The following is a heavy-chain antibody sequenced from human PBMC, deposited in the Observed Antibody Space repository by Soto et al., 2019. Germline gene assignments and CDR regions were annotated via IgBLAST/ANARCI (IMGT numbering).Heavy chain of an antibody. V-gene: IGHV2-26*01. CDR1: GFSLSNARMG. D-gene: IGHD2-21*02. CDR3: AIVVVTALNWYFDL. Sequence: QVTLKESGPVLVKPTETLTLTCTVSGFSLSNARMGVSWIRQPPGKALEWLANIFSNDEKSLSTSLKSRLTISKDTTKSQVVLTMTNTDPVHTATYYCAIVVVTALNWYFDLWSRGTLVTVSS. CDR2: IFSNDEK. J-gene: IGHJ2*01.